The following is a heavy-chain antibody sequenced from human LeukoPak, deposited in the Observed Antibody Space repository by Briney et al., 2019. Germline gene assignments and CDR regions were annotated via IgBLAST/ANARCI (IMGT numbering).Heavy chain of an antibody. J-gene: IGHJ4*02. CDR1: GFTFDDYA. V-gene: IGHV3-43D*04. D-gene: IGHD6-13*01. Sequence: GGSLRLSCAASGFTFDDYAMHWVRQAPGKGLEWVSLISWDGGSTYYADSVKGRFTISRDNSKNSLYLQMNSLRAEDTALYYCAKDMTLRIAAAGTDYWGQGTLVTVSS. CDR2: ISWDGGST. CDR3: AKDMTLRIAAAGTDY.